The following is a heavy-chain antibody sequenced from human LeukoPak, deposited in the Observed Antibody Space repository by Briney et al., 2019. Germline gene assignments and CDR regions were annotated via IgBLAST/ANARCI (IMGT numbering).Heavy chain of an antibody. V-gene: IGHV3-23*01. J-gene: IGHJ4*02. CDR1: GFRFSSYT. D-gene: IGHD3-16*01. Sequence: GGSLRLSCAASGFRFSSYTMNWVRQAPGKGLEWVSGISGSGDRTYYADFVKGRVTISRDNSRNTLYLQMSSLRADDTAVYYGGILGGGMAYWGQGTLVAVSS. CDR2: ISGSGDRT. CDR3: GILGGGMAY.